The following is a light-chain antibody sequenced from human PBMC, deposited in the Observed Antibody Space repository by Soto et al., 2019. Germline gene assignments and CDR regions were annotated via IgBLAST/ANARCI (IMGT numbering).Light chain of an antibody. CDR3: LQYNGDSGT. CDR2: DAS. V-gene: IGKV1-5*01. J-gene: IGKJ1*01. Sequence: DIQMTQSPYTLSASVGDTVTITCRASQSIPTWLAWYQHKAGEAPRLLILDASNLESGVPSRFSGSGYGTEFPLTISSLQPDDFATYYCLQYNGDSGTFGQGTKVENK. CDR1: QSIPTW.